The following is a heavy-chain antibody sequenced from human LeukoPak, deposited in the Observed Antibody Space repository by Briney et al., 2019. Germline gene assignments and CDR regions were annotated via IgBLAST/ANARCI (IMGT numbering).Heavy chain of an antibody. Sequence: SVKVSCKASGGTFISYAISWVRQAPGQGLEWMGGIIPIFGTANYAQKFQGRVTITADESTSTAYMELSSLRSEDTAVYYCAILWFGESYFDYWGQGTLVTVSS. V-gene: IGHV1-69*13. CDR2: IIPIFGTA. CDR1: GGTFISYA. J-gene: IGHJ4*02. D-gene: IGHD3-10*01. CDR3: AILWFGESYFDY.